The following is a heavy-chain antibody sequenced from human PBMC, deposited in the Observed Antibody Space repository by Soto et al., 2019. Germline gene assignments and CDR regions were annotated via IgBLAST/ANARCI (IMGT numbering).Heavy chain of an antibody. Sequence: GGSLRLSCAASGCTFINYAMSWVRQAPGKGLEWVATISNTGGSTYYADSVKGRFTISRDNSKNTLYLQMNSLRVEDTAVYYCAKDRLAGNFDYWGQGTQVTVSS. CDR3: AKDRLAGNFDY. J-gene: IGHJ4*02. CDR1: GCTFINYA. V-gene: IGHV3-23*01. CDR2: ISNTGGST.